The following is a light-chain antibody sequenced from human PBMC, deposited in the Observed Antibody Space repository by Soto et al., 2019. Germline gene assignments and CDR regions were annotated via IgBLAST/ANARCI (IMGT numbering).Light chain of an antibody. CDR3: QQYNSYSGT. J-gene: IGKJ1*01. CDR2: KAS. V-gene: IGKV1-5*03. CDR1: QSISYW. Sequence: DIQMTQSPSTLSASVGDRVTITCRASQSISYWLAWYQQKPGKAPNLLIYKASSLKSGVPSRFSGSGSGTEFTLTISSLQADDFATYYCQQYNSYSGTFGQGTKVDIK.